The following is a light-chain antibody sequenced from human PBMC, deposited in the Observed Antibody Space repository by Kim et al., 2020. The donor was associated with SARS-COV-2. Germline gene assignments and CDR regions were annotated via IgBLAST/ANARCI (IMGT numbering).Light chain of an antibody. J-gene: IGLJ2*01. Sequence: SYELTQPPSVSVSPGQTASITCSGDKLGNKYACWYQQKPRQSPVLVIYQDTKRPSGIPERFSGSNSGNTATLTISVTQAMDEADYYCQTWDRGNDVVFGGGTQLTVL. CDR1: KLGNKY. CDR2: QDT. V-gene: IGLV3-1*01. CDR3: QTWDRGNDVV.